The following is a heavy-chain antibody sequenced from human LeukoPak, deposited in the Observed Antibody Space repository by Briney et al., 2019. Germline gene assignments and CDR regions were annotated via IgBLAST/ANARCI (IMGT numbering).Heavy chain of an antibody. D-gene: IGHD6-13*01. CDR2: ISGSGGST. CDR1: GFTFSSYA. V-gene: IGHV3-23*01. J-gene: IGHJ5*02. Sequence: GGSLRLSCAASGFTFSSYAMSWVRQAPGKGLEWVSAISGSGGSTYYADSVKGRFTISRDNSKNTLYLQVNSLRAEDTAVYYCAKRLTGWQQLVAGGWFDPWGQGTLVTVSS. CDR3: AKRLTGWQQLVAGGWFDP.